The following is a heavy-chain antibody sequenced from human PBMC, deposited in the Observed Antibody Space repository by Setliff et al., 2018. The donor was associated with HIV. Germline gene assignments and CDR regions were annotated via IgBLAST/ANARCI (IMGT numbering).Heavy chain of an antibody. V-gene: IGHV3-30*02. Sequence: GGSLRLSCAASGFIFSSYGIHWVRQAPGKGLEWVAVIWYDGNNKYYEDSVKGRFTISRDNSKNTVHLQMNSLRVEDTAVYYCAKELGGSGIDAFDIWGQGTMVTVSS. J-gene: IGHJ3*02. CDR3: AKELGGSGIDAFDI. CDR1: GFIFSSYG. D-gene: IGHD3-10*01. CDR2: IWYDGNNK.